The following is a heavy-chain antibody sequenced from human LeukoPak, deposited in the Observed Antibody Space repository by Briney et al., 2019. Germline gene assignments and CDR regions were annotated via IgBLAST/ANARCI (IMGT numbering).Heavy chain of an antibody. J-gene: IGHJ5*02. D-gene: IGHD1-26*01. Sequence: SETLSLTCTVSGGSISSYYWSWIRQPPGKGLEWIGYIYYSGSTNYNPSLKSRVTISVDTSKNQFSLKLSSVTAADTAVYYCARQKAVEAMMGWFDLWGQGTLVTVSS. CDR2: IYYSGST. CDR3: ARQKAVEAMMGWFDL. CDR1: GGSISSYY. V-gene: IGHV4-59*08.